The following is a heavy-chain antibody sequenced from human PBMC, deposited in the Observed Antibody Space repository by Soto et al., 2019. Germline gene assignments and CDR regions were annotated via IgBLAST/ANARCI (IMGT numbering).Heavy chain of an antibody. Sequence: EVQLLESGGGLVQPGRSLRLSCAASGFTFDDYAMHCFRLVPGRGLEWVSSISWNSNIIVYADSVKGRFTISRDNAKNSLYLQMSSLRPEDTALYYCAKGGPDGFCSGGRCYFDYWCQGTLVTVSS. CDR1: GFTFDDYA. V-gene: IGHV3-9*01. CDR2: ISWNSNII. CDR3: AKGGPDGFCSGGRCYFDY. D-gene: IGHD2-15*01. J-gene: IGHJ4*02.